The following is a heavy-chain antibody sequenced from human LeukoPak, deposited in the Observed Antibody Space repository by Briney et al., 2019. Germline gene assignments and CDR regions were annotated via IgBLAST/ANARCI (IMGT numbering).Heavy chain of an antibody. CDR1: GYTFTSYG. CDR3: ARDEYSSSSGRRLHFDY. Sequence: ASVKVSCKASGYTFTSYGISWVRQAPGQGLEWMGWISAYNGNTNCAQKLQGRVTMTTDTSTSTACMELRSLRSDDTAVYYCARDEYSSSSGRRLHFDYWGQGTLVTVSS. D-gene: IGHD6-6*01. CDR2: ISAYNGNT. J-gene: IGHJ4*02. V-gene: IGHV1-18*01.